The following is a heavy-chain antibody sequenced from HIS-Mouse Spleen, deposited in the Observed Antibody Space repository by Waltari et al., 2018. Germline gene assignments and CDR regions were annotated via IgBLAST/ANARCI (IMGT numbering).Heavy chain of an antibody. Sequence: QLQLQESGPGLVKPSETLSLTCTVSGGSISSSSYYWGWIRQPPGKGLEWIGSIYYSGGTYSNPALKSLVTISVDTSQNQFSLKLSSVTAADTAVYYCAREIPYSSSWYDWYFDLWGRGTLVTVSS. V-gene: IGHV4-39*07. J-gene: IGHJ2*01. CDR2: IYYSGGT. D-gene: IGHD6-13*01. CDR1: GGSISSSSYY. CDR3: AREIPYSSSWYDWYFDL.